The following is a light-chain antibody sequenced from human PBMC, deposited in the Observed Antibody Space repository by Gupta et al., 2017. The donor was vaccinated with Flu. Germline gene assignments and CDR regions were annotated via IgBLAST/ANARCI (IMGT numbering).Light chain of an antibody. J-gene: IGLJ3*02. CDR3: QVWDGTSDHWV. Sequence: SYVLTQPPSVSVVPGQTTSISCGGDDIRSKNVHWYQHKPGQAPVLVIYDNYDRPSGISERFSGTRAVNTATLTISWVEVGDEADYYCQVWDGTSDHWVFGGGTKLAVL. CDR1: DIRSKN. CDR2: DNY. V-gene: IGLV3-21*02.